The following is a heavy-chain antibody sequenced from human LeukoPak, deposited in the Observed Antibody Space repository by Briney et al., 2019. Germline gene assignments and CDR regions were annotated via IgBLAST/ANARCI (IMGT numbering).Heavy chain of an antibody. J-gene: IGHJ4*02. D-gene: IGHD3-3*01. CDR3: ARSGNYDFWSD. CDR2: INPSGGST. V-gene: IGHV1-46*01. Sequence: ASVKVSCKASGYTFTNYYIHWVRQAPGQGLGWMGIINPSGGSTSYGQKFQGRVTMTTDTSTSTAYMELRSLRSDDTAVYYCARSGNYDFWSDWGQGTLVTVSS. CDR1: GYTFTNYY.